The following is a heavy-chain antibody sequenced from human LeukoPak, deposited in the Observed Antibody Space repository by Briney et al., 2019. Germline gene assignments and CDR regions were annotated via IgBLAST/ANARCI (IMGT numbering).Heavy chain of an antibody. V-gene: IGHV4-59*01. CDR2: IYYSGST. CDR3: ARVGHYYGSGSYSSLDY. J-gene: IGHJ4*02. CDR1: GGSISSYF. Sequence: KPSETLSLTCTVSGGSISSYFWSWIRQPPGKGLEWIGYIYYSGSTNYNPSLKSRVTISVDTSKNQFSLKLSSVTAADTAVYYCARVGHYYGSGSYSSLDYWGQGTLVTVSS. D-gene: IGHD3-10*01.